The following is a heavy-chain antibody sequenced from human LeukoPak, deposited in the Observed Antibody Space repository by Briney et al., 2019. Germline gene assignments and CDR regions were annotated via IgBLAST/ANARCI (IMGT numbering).Heavy chain of an antibody. CDR3: AKVSGYCSSTSCYTRNYYYGMDV. Sequence: GGSLRLSCAASGFTFSSYWMSWVRQAPGKGLEWVSTISGSGGSTYYADSVKGRFTISRDNSKNTLYLQMNSLRAEDTAVYYCAKVSGYCSSTSCYTRNYYYGMDVWGQGTTVTVSS. V-gene: IGHV3-23*01. CDR1: GFTFSSYW. D-gene: IGHD2-2*02. CDR2: ISGSGGST. J-gene: IGHJ6*02.